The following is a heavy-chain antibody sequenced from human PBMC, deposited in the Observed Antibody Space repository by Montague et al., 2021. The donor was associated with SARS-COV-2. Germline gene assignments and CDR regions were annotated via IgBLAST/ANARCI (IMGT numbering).Heavy chain of an antibody. Sequence: SVRVSCKASGYTFTSYGISWVRQAPGQGLEWMGWISAYNGNTNYAQKLQGRVTMTTDTSTSTAYMELRSLRSDDTAVYYCARRSRPAAMGHTYYYYGMDVWGQGTTVTVSS. CDR2: ISAYNGNT. D-gene: IGHD2-2*01. CDR1: GYTFTSYG. CDR3: ARRSRPAAMGHTYYYYGMDV. V-gene: IGHV1-18*01. J-gene: IGHJ6*02.